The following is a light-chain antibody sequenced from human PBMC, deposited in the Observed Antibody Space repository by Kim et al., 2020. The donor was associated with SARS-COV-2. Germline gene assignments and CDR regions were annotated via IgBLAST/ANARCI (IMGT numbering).Light chain of an antibody. J-gene: IGKJ1*01. CDR2: GAS. V-gene: IGKV3-15*01. Sequence: EIVMTQSPATLSVSPGERATLSCRASQSVSSNLAWYQQKPGQAPRLLIYGASTRATGIPARFSGSGSGTEFTFTISSLQSEDFAVYYCQQYNNRSWTFGQGTKVDIK. CDR1: QSVSSN. CDR3: QQYNNRSWT.